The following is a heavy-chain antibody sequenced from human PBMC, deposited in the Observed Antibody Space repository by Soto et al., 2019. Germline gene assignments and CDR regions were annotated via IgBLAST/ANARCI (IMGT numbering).Heavy chain of an antibody. Sequence: SETLSLTCAVYGGSFSGYYWSWIRQPPGKGLEWIGEINHSGSTNYNPSLKSRVTISVDTSKNQFSLKLSSVTAADTAVYYCARGRGYDFWYRGGYYYYYMDVWGKGTTVTVSS. V-gene: IGHV4-34*01. CDR2: INHSGST. CDR3: ARGRGYDFWYRGGYYYYYMDV. J-gene: IGHJ6*03. CDR1: GGSFSGYY. D-gene: IGHD3-3*01.